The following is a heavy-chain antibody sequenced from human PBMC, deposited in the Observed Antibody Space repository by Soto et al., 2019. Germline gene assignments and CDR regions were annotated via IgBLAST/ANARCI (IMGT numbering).Heavy chain of an antibody. CDR3: ARDRAVSARGSFDY. Sequence: QVQLQEPGPGLVEPSGTLSLTCAVSGGSVSSTNWWSWVRQPPGKGLEWIGEIYHSGSTYYNPSLKSRVTISVDKSKNQFSLRLSSVTAADTAVYFCARDRAVSARGSFDYWGQGTLVTVSS. CDR1: GGSVSSTNW. V-gene: IGHV4-4*02. J-gene: IGHJ4*02. D-gene: IGHD6-19*01. CDR2: IYHSGST.